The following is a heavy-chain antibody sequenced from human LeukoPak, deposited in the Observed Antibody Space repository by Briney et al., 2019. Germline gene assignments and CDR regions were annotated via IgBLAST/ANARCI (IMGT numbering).Heavy chain of an antibody. CDR1: GFTFSSYN. CDR2: ISIGTSFI. Sequence: GGSLRLSCAASGFTFSSYNMNWVRQAPGKGLEWVAYISIGTSFIYYADSVKGRFTIPRDNAKNSLYLQVNSLRAEDTAVYYCARSPTFRGWFDPWGQGTLVTVSS. D-gene: IGHD2/OR15-2a*01. CDR3: ARSPTFRGWFDP. V-gene: IGHV3-21*01. J-gene: IGHJ5*02.